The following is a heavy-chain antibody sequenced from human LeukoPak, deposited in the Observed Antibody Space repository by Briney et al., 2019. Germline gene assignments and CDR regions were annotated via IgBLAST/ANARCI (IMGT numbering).Heavy chain of an antibody. V-gene: IGHV1-18*01. D-gene: IGHD5-18*01. CDR3: ATAPAYNYIQDAFDI. CDR2: ISAYNGNT. Sequence: ASVKVSCKASGYTLTSYGINWVRQAPGQGLEWMGWISAYNGNTNYAQKLQGRVTMTTDSSTSTAYMELRSLISDDTAVYYCATAPAYNYIQDAFDIWGQGTMVTVSS. CDR1: GYTLTSYG. J-gene: IGHJ3*02.